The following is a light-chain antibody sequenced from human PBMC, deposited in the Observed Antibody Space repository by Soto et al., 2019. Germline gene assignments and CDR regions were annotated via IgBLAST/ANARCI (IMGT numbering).Light chain of an antibody. J-gene: IGKJ1*01. CDR1: QRVSGGF. CDR3: QQYGSSPS. CDR2: DTS. Sequence: PGESATLYCGASQRVSGGFLAWYQHKPGLAPRLIVYDTSFRATGIPDRFSGSGSGTAFTLTITRLDPDDFAVYYCQQYGSSPSFGQGTKVDIK. V-gene: IGKV3D-20*01.